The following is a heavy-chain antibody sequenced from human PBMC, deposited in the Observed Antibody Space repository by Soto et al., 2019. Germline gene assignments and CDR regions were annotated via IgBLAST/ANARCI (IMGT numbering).Heavy chain of an antibody. CDR2: INPSGGST. CDR3: AKDRGRATAGVYYCYGMDV. D-gene: IGHD6-13*01. Sequence: QVQLVQSGAAVQKSGASVKVSCKASGYTFTSYYIHWVRQAPGQGLDWMGIINPSGGSTDYAQKFQGRVAMTRDESTSTVYMELSSLRSENTAVYYCAKDRGRATAGVYYCYGMDVWGQGSTVTVSS. CDR1: GYTFTSYY. V-gene: IGHV1-46*01. J-gene: IGHJ6*02.